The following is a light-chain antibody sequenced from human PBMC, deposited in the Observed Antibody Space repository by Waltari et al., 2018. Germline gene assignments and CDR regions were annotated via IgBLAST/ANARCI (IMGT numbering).Light chain of an antibody. J-gene: IGLJ3*02. CDR1: RSNIGSTT. CDR3: ASWDDTLNGPV. CDR2: NDN. V-gene: IGLV1-44*01. Sequence: QSVLPQPPSESGTPGPRVTIACSGSRSNIGSTTVPWYQQLPATAPTLLINNDNRRPSGVPDRFSGSKSGTSASLSISGLQTDAEAIYWCASWDDTLNGPVFGGGTKLTVL.